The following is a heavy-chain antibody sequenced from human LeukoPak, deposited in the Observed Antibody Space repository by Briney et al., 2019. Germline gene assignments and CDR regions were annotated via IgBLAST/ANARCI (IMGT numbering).Heavy chain of an antibody. J-gene: IGHJ6*03. Sequence: ASAKVSCKASGYTFTSYDINWVRQATGQGLEWMGWMNPNSGNTGYAQKFQGRVTITADKSTSTAYMELSSLRSEDTAVYFCARSFGSGFDYYYCFMDVWRKRTTVSVSS. CDR2: MNPNSGNT. D-gene: IGHD5-12*01. CDR1: GYTFTSYD. V-gene: IGHV1-8*03. CDR3: ARSFGSGFDYYYCFMDV.